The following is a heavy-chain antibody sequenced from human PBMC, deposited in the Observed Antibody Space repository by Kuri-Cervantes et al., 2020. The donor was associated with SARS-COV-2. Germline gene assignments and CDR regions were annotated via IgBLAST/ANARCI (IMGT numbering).Heavy chain of an antibody. CDR2: INWNGGST. Sequence: GESLKISCAASGFTFDDYGMSWVRQAPGKGLEWVSGINWNGGSTGYADSVKGRFTISRDNAKNSLYPQMNSLRAEDTALYYCARGDRYGDYQTFDYWGQGTLVTVSS. CDR1: GFTFDDYG. J-gene: IGHJ4*02. V-gene: IGHV3-20*04. D-gene: IGHD4-17*01. CDR3: ARGDRYGDYQTFDY.